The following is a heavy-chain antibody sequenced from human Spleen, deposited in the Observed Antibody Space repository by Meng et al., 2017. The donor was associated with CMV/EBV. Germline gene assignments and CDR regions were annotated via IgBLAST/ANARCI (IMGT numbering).Heavy chain of an antibody. V-gene: IGHV3-30*01. CDR1: EYTFSAYP. Sequence: GESLKISCTASEYTFSAYPMHWVRQVPGKGLEWVAAISSGGNEKYYPDSLKGRIAVSRDNSKNILFLQMDRLRPDDTAVYFCARDVRRVLVNRDLWGRGTLVTVSS. CDR2: ISSGGNEK. J-gene: IGHJ5*02. D-gene: IGHD1-14*01. CDR3: ARDVRRVLVNRDL.